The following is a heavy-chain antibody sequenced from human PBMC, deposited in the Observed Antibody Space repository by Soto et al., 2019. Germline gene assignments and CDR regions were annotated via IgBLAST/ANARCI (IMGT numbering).Heavy chain of an antibody. CDR2: IRNKGNNYAT. V-gene: IGHV3-73*01. CDR3: ARGPSYSDSYFDH. Sequence: PGGSLRLSCAASGFTFSDSAMHWVRQASGKGLEWVGRIRNKGNNYATAYTASVKGRFTISRDDSKNTVYLQMNSLRLEDTAVYYCARGPSYSDSYFDHWGQGTLVTVSS. CDR1: GFTFSDSA. D-gene: IGHD4-17*01. J-gene: IGHJ4*02.